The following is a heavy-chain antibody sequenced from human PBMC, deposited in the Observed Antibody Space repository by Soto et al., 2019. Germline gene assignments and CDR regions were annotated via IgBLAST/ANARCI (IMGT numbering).Heavy chain of an antibody. J-gene: IGHJ6*02. CDR2: IWYDGSNK. V-gene: IGHV3-33*06. CDR3: TKDRSSTLDGMDV. Sequence: PGGSLRLSCAASGFTFRSYGMHWVRQAPGKGLEWVAVIWYDGSNKYYADSVKGRFTISRDNSKNTLFLQLNSLRAEDTAVYYCTKDRSSTLDGMDVWGQGTTVTVS. CDR1: GFTFRSYG. D-gene: IGHD6-13*01.